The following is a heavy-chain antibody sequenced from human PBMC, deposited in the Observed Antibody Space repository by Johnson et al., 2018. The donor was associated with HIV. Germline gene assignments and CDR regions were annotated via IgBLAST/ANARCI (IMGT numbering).Heavy chain of an antibody. CDR2: IGTAGDT. CDR1: GFTFSSYD. J-gene: IGHJ3*02. V-gene: IGHV3-13*01. CDR3: ARAIGDGYPGMKAFDI. D-gene: IGHD5-24*01. Sequence: VQLVESGGGLVQPGGSLRLSCAASGFTFSSYDMHWVRQATGKGLEWVSAIGTAGDTYYPGSVKGRFTISRENAKNSLYLQMNSLRAGDTAVYYCARAIGDGYPGMKAFDIWGQWTMVTVSS.